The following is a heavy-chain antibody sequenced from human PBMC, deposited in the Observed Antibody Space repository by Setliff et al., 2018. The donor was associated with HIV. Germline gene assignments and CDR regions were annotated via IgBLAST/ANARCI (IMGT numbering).Heavy chain of an antibody. Sequence: SETLSLTCTVSGDSISTDYWTWIRQPPGKGLEWIGSIYNSASTRYNPSLKSRVTISVDTSKNQFSLKLSSVTAAVTAVYYCARHSPSDCWGQGTPVPVSS. CDR2: IYNSAST. J-gene: IGHJ4*02. CDR1: GDSISTDY. V-gene: IGHV4-59*08. CDR3: ARHSPSDC.